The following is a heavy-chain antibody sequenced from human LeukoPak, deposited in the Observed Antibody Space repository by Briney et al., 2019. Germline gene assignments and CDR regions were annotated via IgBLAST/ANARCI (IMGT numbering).Heavy chain of an antibody. CDR2: INHSGST. Sequence: SETLSLTCAVYVGSFSGHYWSWIPQPPGKGLEWIGEINHSGSTNDNTSLKSRVTMSVDTSKNQFSLKLTSVTAADTAVSYCARGGRGGPEGFDIWGEGTMVTVSS. CDR1: VGSFSGHY. D-gene: IGHD3-16*01. V-gene: IGHV4-34*01. CDR3: ARGGRGGPEGFDI. J-gene: IGHJ3*02.